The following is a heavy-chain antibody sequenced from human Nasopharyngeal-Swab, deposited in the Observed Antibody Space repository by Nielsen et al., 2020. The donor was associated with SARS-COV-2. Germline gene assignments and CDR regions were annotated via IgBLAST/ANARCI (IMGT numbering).Heavy chain of an antibody. J-gene: IGHJ4*01. V-gene: IGHV3-11*04. CDR2: ISSSGNII. CDR3: VRDNIPLHDCSAGSCYSRTYCFDC. CDR1: GVAFSDYY. Sequence: GESLKIYWAASGVAFSDYYMSWVRQAPGKGLEGVSYISSSGNIIYHADSVKGRFTICRDNAKNSLYQQMNSLRAEDTAVYYCVRDNIPLHDCSAGSCYSRTYCFDCWGQGTLVTVSS. D-gene: IGHD2-15*01.